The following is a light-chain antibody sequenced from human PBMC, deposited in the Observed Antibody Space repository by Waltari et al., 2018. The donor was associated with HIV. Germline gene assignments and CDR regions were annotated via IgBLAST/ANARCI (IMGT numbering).Light chain of an antibody. V-gene: IGKV1-33*01. CDR2: DTS. Sequence: IQMTQSATSVSASVADRVTSTCQASQDISNNLNWYQQKPGKAPKLLIYDTSNLETGVPSRFSGSGSGTDFTFTISSLQPDDIATYYCPQYDNLRSTFGQGTRLEIK. J-gene: IGKJ5*01. CDR3: PQYDNLRST. CDR1: QDISNN.